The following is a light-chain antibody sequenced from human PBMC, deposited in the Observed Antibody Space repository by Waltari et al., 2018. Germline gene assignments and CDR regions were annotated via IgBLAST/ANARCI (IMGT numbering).Light chain of an antibody. CDR3: QSYDSSLSAVV. J-gene: IGLJ2*01. V-gene: IGLV1-40*01. CDR2: ANS. Sequence: QSVLTQPPSVSGAPGQRVTISCTGSSSNIGAGYNVHWYQHLPGTAPKLLISANSSRPSWVPDRFSGSKAGTSASLAITGLQAEDEADYYCQSYDSSLSAVVFGGGTKLTVL. CDR1: SSNIGAGYN.